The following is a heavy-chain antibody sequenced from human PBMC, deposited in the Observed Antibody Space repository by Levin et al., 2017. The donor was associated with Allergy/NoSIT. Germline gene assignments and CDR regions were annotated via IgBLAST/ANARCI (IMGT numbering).Heavy chain of an antibody. CDR1: GFTFDDYG. Sequence: GGSLRLSCAASGFTFDDYGMSWVRQAPGKGLEWVSGINWNGGSTGYADSVKGRFTISRDNAKNSLYLQMNSLRAEDTALYYCARGGGDIVVVPAAKIFDYWGQGTLVTVSS. D-gene: IGHD2-2*01. CDR2: INWNGGST. J-gene: IGHJ4*02. CDR3: ARGGGDIVVVPAAKIFDY. V-gene: IGHV3-20*04.